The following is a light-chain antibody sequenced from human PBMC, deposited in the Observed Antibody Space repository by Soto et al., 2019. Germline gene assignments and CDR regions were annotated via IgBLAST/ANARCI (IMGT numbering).Light chain of an antibody. CDR2: GAS. CDR3: QQYYSLGLT. CDR1: QSVNSKY. V-gene: IGKV3-20*01. Sequence: EVVLTQSPGTLSLSPGERATLSCRASQSVNSKYLAWFQQKPGQAPRLLIYGASSRATGIPDRFSGSVSGTDFTLTISRLEPEDFALYYCQQYYSLGLTFGGGTKVEIK. J-gene: IGKJ4*01.